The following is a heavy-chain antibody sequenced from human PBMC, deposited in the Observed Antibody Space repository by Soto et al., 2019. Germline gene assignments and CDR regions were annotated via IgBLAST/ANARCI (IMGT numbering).Heavy chain of an antibody. J-gene: IGHJ4*02. D-gene: IGHD6-6*01. CDR2: IVVGSGNT. Sequence: ASVKVSCKASGFTFTSSAMQWVRQARGQRLEWIGWIVVGSGNTNYAQKFQERVTITRDMSTSTAYMELSSLRSEDTAVYYCAAVSNPLEYSSSSYLDYWGQGTLVTVSS. CDR1: GFTFTSSA. CDR3: AAVSNPLEYSSSSYLDY. V-gene: IGHV1-58*02.